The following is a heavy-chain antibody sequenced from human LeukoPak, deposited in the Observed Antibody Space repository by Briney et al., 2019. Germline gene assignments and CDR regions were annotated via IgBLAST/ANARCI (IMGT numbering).Heavy chain of an antibody. V-gene: IGHV4-34*01. Sequence: PSETLSLTCAVYGGSFSGYYWSWIRQPPGKGLEWIGEINHSGSTNYNPSLKSRVTISVDTSKNQFSLKLSSVTAEDTAVYYCASIAAAGTDAFDIWGQGTMVTVSS. CDR1: GGSFSGYY. CDR2: INHSGST. CDR3: ASIAAAGTDAFDI. D-gene: IGHD6-13*01. J-gene: IGHJ3*02.